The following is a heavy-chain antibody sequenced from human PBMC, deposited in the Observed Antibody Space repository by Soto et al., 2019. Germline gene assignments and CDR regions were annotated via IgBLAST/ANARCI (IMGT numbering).Heavy chain of an antibody. CDR2: IGTAGDP. CDR3: ARVTYYYDSSGYYPLGYGMDV. D-gene: IGHD3-22*01. V-gene: IGHV3-13*05. CDR1: GFTFSSYD. Sequence: VQLVESGGGLVQPGGSLRLSCAASGFTFSSYDMHWVRQATGKGLEWVSAIGTAGDPYYPGSVKGRFTISRENAKNSLYLQMNSLRAGDTAVYYCARVTYYYDSSGYYPLGYGMDVWGQGTTVTVSS. J-gene: IGHJ6*02.